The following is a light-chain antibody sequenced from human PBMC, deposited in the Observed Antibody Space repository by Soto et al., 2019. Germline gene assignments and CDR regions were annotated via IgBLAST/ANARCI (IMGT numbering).Light chain of an antibody. Sequence: QSVLTQPPSVSAAPGQKVTISCSGSSSNIGNNYVSWYQQFPGTAPKLLIYDNNKRPSGIPDRLSGSKSGTSATLGITGLQAGDEADYYCGTWDNGLSTGGVFGGGTKLT. J-gene: IGLJ2*01. CDR1: SSNIGNNY. CDR2: DNN. V-gene: IGLV1-51*01. CDR3: GTWDNGLSTGGV.